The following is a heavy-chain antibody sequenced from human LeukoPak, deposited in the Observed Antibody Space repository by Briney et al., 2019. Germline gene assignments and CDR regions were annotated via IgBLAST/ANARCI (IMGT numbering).Heavy chain of an antibody. J-gene: IGHJ4*02. Sequence: GGSLRLSCAASGFTFSSYAMTWVRQAPGKGLEWVSAISGSGGSTYYADSVRGRFTISRDNSRTTLYLQMNSLGAEDTAVYYCASYYSSSWYSPFDYWGQGTLVTVSS. CDR3: ASYYSSSWYSPFDY. V-gene: IGHV3-23*01. CDR1: GFTFSSYA. CDR2: ISGSGGST. D-gene: IGHD6-13*01.